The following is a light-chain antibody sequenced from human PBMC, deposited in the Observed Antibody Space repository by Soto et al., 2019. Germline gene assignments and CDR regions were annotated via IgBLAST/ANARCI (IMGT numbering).Light chain of an antibody. CDR3: SSYTSSSSNVF. V-gene: IGLV2-14*01. J-gene: IGLJ7*01. CDR1: SSDIGNYNY. CDR2: EVS. Sequence: QSALTQPASVSGSPGQSITISCTGTSSDIGNYNYVSWYQQHPGKAPKLLIYEVSNRPSGVSNRFSGSKSGNTASLTISGLQPEDEADYYCSSYTSSSSNVFFGGGTQLTVL.